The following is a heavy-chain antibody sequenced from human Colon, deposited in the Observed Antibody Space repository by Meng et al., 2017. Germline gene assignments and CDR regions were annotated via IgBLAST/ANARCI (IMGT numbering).Heavy chain of an antibody. J-gene: IGHJ4*02. V-gene: IGHV7-4-1*02. Sequence: ASVKVSCKASGYTFTSYAMNWVRQAPGQGLEWMGWINTNTGNPTYAQGFTGRFVYSLDTSVSTAYLQISSLKAEDTAVYYCARGDGSDDSSGYYAYWGQGTLVTVSS. D-gene: IGHD3-22*01. CDR3: ARGDGSDDSSGYYAY. CDR1: GYTFTSYA. CDR2: INTNTGNP.